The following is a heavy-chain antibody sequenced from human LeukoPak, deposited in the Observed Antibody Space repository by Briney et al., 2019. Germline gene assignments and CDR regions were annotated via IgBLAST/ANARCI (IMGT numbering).Heavy chain of an antibody. CDR2: ISFDGGNK. V-gene: IGHV3-30*18. Sequence: GGSLRLSCAASGFTFSSHGMHWVRQAPGKGLEWVAVISFDGGNKYYADSVKGRFTISRDNSKNTLYLQMNSLRAEDTAVYYCAKDGGRSRTTGDYWGQGTLVTVSS. D-gene: IGHD1-7*01. CDR1: GFTFSSHG. J-gene: IGHJ4*02. CDR3: AKDGGRSRTTGDY.